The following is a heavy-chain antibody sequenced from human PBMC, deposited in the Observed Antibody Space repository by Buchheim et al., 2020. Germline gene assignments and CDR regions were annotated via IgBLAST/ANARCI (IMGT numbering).Heavy chain of an antibody. J-gene: IGHJ2*01. CDR2: ISTYNGNT. CDR1: GYTFTSYG. V-gene: IGHV1-18*01. D-gene: IGHD1-1*01. CDR3: ARRPKVHYWYFDL. Sequence: QLVESGAEVKKPGASVKVSCKASGYTFTSYGIGWVRQAPGQGLEWMGWISTYNGNTDYAQKFQGRVTMSTDTSTSTAYLELRSLRSDDTAVYYCARRPKVHYWYFDLWGRGTL.